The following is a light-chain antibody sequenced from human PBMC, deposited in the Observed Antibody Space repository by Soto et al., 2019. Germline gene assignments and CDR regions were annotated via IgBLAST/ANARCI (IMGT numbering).Light chain of an antibody. CDR2: DAS. CDR1: QSVGNDY. Sequence: EIVLTQSPGTLSLSPGERATLSCRASQSVGNDYLAWYQQKPGQAPRLLIDDASNRAAGIPDRFSGSGSGTDFTLTISRLEPEDFAVYYCQQCATSPLTFGQGTRVDIK. J-gene: IGKJ1*01. CDR3: QQCATSPLT. V-gene: IGKV3-20*01.